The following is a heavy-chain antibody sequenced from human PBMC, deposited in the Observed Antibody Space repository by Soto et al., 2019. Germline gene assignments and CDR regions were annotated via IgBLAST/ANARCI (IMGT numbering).Heavy chain of an antibody. Sequence: QMQLVQSGPEVKKPGTSVKVSCKASGFTFTSSAVQWVRQARGQRLEWIGWIVVGSGNTNYAQKFQERVTITRDMSTSTAFMELSSLRSEDTAVYYCAADGVVGATTVGYYYGMDVWGQGTTVTVSS. J-gene: IGHJ6*02. V-gene: IGHV1-58*01. CDR2: IVVGSGNT. CDR3: AADGVVGATTVGYYYGMDV. D-gene: IGHD1-26*01. CDR1: GFTFTSSA.